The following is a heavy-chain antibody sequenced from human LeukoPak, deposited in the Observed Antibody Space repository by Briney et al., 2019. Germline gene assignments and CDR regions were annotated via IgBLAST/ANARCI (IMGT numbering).Heavy chain of an antibody. Sequence: SETLSLTCTVSGGSISTSGFYWGWIRQSPGKGLEWVGNIYYSGNTFYNPSLKSRVTISVDTSKSQFSLKVRSVTAADTAVYYCAHCGGDFYYFDYWGQGTLVTVSS. CDR3: AHCGGDFYYFDY. J-gene: IGHJ4*02. V-gene: IGHV4-39*01. D-gene: IGHD2-21*01. CDR2: IYYSGNT. CDR1: GGSISTSGFY.